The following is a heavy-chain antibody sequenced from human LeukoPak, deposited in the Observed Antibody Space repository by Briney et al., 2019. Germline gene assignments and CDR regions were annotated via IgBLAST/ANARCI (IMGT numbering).Heavy chain of an antibody. D-gene: IGHD3-22*01. CDR1: EFTFSTYD. V-gene: IGHV3-23*01. J-gene: IGHJ4*02. Sequence: PGGSLRLSCAASEFTFSTYDMSWVRQAPGKGLEWVSSISSSSGNTYYADSVKGRFTISRDNSRNTLYLQLNSLRAEDTAVYYCAKPFKWGSAYYYFDYWGQGALVTVS. CDR3: AKPFKWGSAYYYFDY. CDR2: ISSSSGNT.